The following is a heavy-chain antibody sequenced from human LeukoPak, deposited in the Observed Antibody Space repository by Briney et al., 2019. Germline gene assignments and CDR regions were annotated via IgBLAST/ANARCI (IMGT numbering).Heavy chain of an antibody. CDR2: VFYSGST. Sequence: SETLSLTCIVSGGSINSYYWNWIRQPPGKGLEWIGYVFYSGSTNYNPSLKSRVTISVDTSKTQCSLKLSSVTAGDTAVYYCASRHDYIGDYWGQGTLVTVSS. D-gene: IGHD4-11*01. V-gene: IGHV4-59*08. CDR1: GGSINSYY. CDR3: ASRHDYIGDY. J-gene: IGHJ4*02.